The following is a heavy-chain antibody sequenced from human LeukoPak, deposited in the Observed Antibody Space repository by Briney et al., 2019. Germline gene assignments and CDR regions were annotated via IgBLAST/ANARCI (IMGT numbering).Heavy chain of an antibody. D-gene: IGHD3-9*01. J-gene: IGHJ4*02. V-gene: IGHV4-34*12. CDR3: ARRSFTGYYLGY. Sequence: SETLSLTCAVYGGSFSGYYWSWIRQPPGKGLEWIGEIIHSGSTNYNPSLRSRVTISLDTSKNHFSLSLSSVTAADTAVYYCARRSFTGYYLGYWGQGTLVTVSS. CDR2: IIHSGST. CDR1: GGSFSGYY.